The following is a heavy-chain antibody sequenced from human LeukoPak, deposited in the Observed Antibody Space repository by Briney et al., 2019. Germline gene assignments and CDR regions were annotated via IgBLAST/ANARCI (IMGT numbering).Heavy chain of an antibody. CDR3: ARDYGYSYGYPHFDY. D-gene: IGHD5-18*01. CDR1: GFTFSSYA. J-gene: IGHJ4*02. Sequence: GGSLRLSCAASGFTFSSYAMHWVCQAPGKGLEWVAVISYDGSNKYYADSVKGRFTISRDNSKNTLYLQMNSLRAEDTAVYYCARDYGYSYGYPHFDYWGQGTLVIVSS. CDR2: ISYDGSNK. V-gene: IGHV3-30-3*01.